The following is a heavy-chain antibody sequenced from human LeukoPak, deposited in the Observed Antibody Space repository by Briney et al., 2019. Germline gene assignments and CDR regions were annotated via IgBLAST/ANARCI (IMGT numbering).Heavy chain of an antibody. CDR1: GGSISSSNW. V-gene: IGHV4-4*02. Sequence: SETLSLTCAVSGGSISSSNWWSWVRQPPGKGLEWIGEIYHSGSTNYNPSLKSRVTISVDTSKNQFSLKLSSVTAADMAVYYCGRGISYYDSSGYSYYFDIWGQGTLVTVSS. CDR2: IYHSGST. J-gene: IGHJ4*02. D-gene: IGHD3-22*01. CDR3: GRGISYYDSSGYSYYFDI.